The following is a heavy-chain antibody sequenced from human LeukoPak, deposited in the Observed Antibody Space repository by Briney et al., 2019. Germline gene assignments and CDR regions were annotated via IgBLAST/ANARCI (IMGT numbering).Heavy chain of an antibody. CDR2: INHSGST. J-gene: IGHJ4*02. Sequence: SETLSLTCAVYGGSFSGYYWIWIREPPGKELEWIGEINHSGSTNYNPSLKSRVTISVDTSKNQFSLKLSSVTAADTAVYYCAKGWFGELFVVAYWGQGTLVTVSS. D-gene: IGHD3-10*01. V-gene: IGHV4-34*01. CDR3: AKGWFGELFVVAY. CDR1: GGSFSGYY.